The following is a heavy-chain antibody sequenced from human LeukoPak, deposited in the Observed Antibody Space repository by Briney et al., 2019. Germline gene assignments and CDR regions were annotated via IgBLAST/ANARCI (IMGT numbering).Heavy chain of an antibody. Sequence: GGSLRLSCAASGFTFSSYTMHWVRQAPGKGLEWVALIWYDGNNKYYADSVKGRFTISRDNYKNTLYLQLNSLRAEDTAVYYCARQHCSGGDCYFFDWGQGTLVTVSS. CDR3: ARQHCSGGDCYFFD. V-gene: IGHV3-33*08. CDR2: IWYDGNNK. J-gene: IGHJ4*02. D-gene: IGHD2-15*01. CDR1: GFTFSSYT.